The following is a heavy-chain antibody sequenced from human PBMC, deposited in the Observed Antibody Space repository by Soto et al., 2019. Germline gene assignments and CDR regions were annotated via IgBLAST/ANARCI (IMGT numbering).Heavy chain of an antibody. CDR2: ISAYNGNT. CDR1: GYTFTSYG. D-gene: IGHD3-3*01. V-gene: IGHV1-18*01. J-gene: IGHJ6*02. Sequence: ASVKVSCKASGYTFTSYGISWVRQAPGQGLEWMGWISAYNGNTNYAQKLQGRVTMTTDTSTSTAYMELRSLRSDDTAVYYCASGLYDFFSRDPRYGMDVWGQGTTVTVSS. CDR3: ASGLYDFFSRDPRYGMDV.